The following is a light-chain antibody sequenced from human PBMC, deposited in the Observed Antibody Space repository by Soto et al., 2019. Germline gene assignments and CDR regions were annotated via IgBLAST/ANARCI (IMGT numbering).Light chain of an antibody. V-gene: IGLV2-8*01. CDR2: EVS. CDR1: SSDIGGYNY. Sequence: QSALTQPPSASGSPGRSVTISCTGTSSDIGGYNYVSWYQHHPGKAPKAMIYEVSKRPSGVPDRFSGSKSGNTASLTVSGLQADDEAHYYCSSYAGSTPWVFGGGTKLTVL. J-gene: IGLJ3*02. CDR3: SSYAGSTPWV.